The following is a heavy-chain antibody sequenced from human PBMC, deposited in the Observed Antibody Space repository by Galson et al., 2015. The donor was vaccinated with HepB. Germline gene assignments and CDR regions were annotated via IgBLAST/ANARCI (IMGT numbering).Heavy chain of an antibody. V-gene: IGHV3-33*01. J-gene: IGHJ4*02. CDR1: GFTFRDYG. CDR2: IWAGGINK. Sequence: SLRLSCAASGFTFRDYGMHWVRQAPAKGLEWMALIWAGGINKYYADSVKGRFTISRDNSNNRLYLQMDSLTAEDTAVYYCARDCGYWSGSAWYPGAYFDHFGQGTLVTVSS. D-gene: IGHD3-3*01. CDR3: ARDCGYWSGSAWYPGAYFDH.